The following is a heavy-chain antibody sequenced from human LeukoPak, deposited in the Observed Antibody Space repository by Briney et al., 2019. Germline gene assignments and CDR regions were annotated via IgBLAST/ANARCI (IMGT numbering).Heavy chain of an antibody. D-gene: IGHD3-16*01. CDR2: IYYSGST. J-gene: IGHJ5*02. Sequence: PSETLSLTCTVSGGSISSYYRSWIRQPPGKGLEWIGYIYYSGSTNYNPSLKSRVTISVDTSKNQFSLKLSSVTAADTAVYYCARSFSLVDWFDPWGQGTLVTVSS. CDR3: ARSFSLVDWFDP. V-gene: IGHV4-59*01. CDR1: GGSISSYY.